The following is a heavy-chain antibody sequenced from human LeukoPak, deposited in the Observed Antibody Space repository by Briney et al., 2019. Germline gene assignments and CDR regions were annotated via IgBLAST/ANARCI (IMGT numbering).Heavy chain of an antibody. Sequence: SETLSLTCTVSGGSISSYYWSWIRQPPGKGLEWIGYIYYSGSTNYNPSLKSRVTISVDTSKNQFSLKLSSVTAADTAVYYCARMTATYTSIDYWGQGTLVTVSS. J-gene: IGHJ4*02. D-gene: IGHD2-21*02. CDR1: GGSISSYY. CDR3: ARMTATYTSIDY. V-gene: IGHV4-59*01. CDR2: IYYSGST.